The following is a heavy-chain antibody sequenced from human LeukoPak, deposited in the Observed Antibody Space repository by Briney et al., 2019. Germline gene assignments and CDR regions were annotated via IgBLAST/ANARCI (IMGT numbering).Heavy chain of an antibody. Sequence: SETLSLTCTVSGGSISSDDYYWSWIRQPPGKGLVWIGYIYYSGSTYYNPSLRGRVTISVDTSKNQFSLKLSSVTAADTAVYYCARVIGYDSSGYYHMDAFDIWGQGTMVTASS. CDR3: ARVIGYDSSGYYHMDAFDI. CDR2: IYYSGST. CDR1: GGSISSDDYY. D-gene: IGHD3-22*01. V-gene: IGHV4-30-4*08. J-gene: IGHJ3*02.